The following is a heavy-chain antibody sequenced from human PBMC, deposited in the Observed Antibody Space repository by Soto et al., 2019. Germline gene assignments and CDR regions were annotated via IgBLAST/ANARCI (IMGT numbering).Heavy chain of an antibody. D-gene: IGHD6-19*01. CDR2: INSDGSST. V-gene: IGHV3-74*01. J-gene: IGHJ6*02. CDR3: AREGSSSGWYDYYYYGMDV. Sequence: GGSVRLSCAASGFTFSSYWMHWVRQAPGKGLVWVSRINSDGSSTSYADSVKGRFTISRDNAKNTLYLQMNSLRAEDTAVYYCAREGSSSGWYDYYYYGMDVWGQGTTVTVSS. CDR1: GFTFSSYW.